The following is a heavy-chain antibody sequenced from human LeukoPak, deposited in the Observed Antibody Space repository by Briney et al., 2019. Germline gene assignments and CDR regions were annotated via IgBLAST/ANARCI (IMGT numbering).Heavy chain of an antibody. CDR1: GGTFSSYA. V-gene: IGHV1-69*04. J-gene: IGHJ5*02. Sequence: SVKVSCKASGGTFSSYAFSWVRQAPGQGLEWMGRIIPILGIANYAQKFQGRVTITADKSTSTAYMELSSLRSEDTAVYYCARDPDNWNDESRINWFDPWGQGTLVTVSS. CDR2: IIPILGIA. CDR3: ARDPDNWNDESRINWFDP. D-gene: IGHD1-20*01.